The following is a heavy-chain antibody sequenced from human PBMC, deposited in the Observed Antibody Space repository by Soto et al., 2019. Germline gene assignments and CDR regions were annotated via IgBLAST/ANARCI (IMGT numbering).Heavy chain of an antibody. CDR2: ISGSGGST. J-gene: IGHJ4*02. V-gene: IGHV3-23*01. Sequence: GGSLRLSCAASGFTFSSYAMSRVRQAPGKGLEWVSAISGSGGSTYYADSVKGRFTISRDNSKNTLYLQMNSLRAEDTAVYYCAKDGGAIAARPWDYWGQGTLVTVSS. CDR1: GFTFSSYA. D-gene: IGHD6-6*01. CDR3: AKDGGAIAARPWDY.